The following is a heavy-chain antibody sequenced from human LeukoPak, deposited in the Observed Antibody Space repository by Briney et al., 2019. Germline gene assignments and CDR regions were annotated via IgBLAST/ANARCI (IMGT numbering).Heavy chain of an antibody. D-gene: IGHD2/OR15-2a*01. CDR2: ITNSWNTV. J-gene: IGHJ6*02. CDR3: ARDTYYYNSSTFYHYYYGMDV. V-gene: IGHV3-11*04. Sequence: GGSLRLSCAASGFTFSDYYMSWFRQAPGMGLEWIPYITNSWNTVYYADSVKGRFTISRDNAKNTVYLQMNSLRAEDTAVYYCARDTYYYNSSTFYHYYYGMDVWGQGTTVTVSS. CDR1: GFTFSDYY.